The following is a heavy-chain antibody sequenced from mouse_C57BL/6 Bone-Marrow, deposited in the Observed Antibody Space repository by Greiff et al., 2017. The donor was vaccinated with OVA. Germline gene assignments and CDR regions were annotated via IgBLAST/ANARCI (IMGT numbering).Heavy chain of an antibody. Sequence: EVHLVESGGGLVKPGGSLKLSCAASGFTFSSYAMSWVRQTPEKRLEWVATISDGGSYTYYPDNVKGRFTISRDNAKNNLYLQMSHLKSEDTAMYYCARDHYDYDGWYFDVWGTGTTVTVSS. J-gene: IGHJ1*03. CDR3: ARDHYDYDGWYFDV. D-gene: IGHD2-4*01. V-gene: IGHV5-4*01. CDR1: GFTFSSYA. CDR2: ISDGGSYT.